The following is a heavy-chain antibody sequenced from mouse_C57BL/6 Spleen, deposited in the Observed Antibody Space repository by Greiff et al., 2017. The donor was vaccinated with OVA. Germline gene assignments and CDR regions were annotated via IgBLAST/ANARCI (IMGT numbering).Heavy chain of an antibody. CDR2: IRLKSDNYAT. V-gene: IGHV6-3*01. CDR3: TEANGIYFDY. J-gene: IGHJ2*01. CDR1: GFTFSNYW. D-gene: IGHD2-1*01. Sequence: VQLKESGGGLVQPGGSMKLSCVASGFTFSNYWMNWVRQSPEKGLEWVAQIRLKSDNYATHYAESVKGRFTISRDDSKSSVYLQMNNLRAEDTGIYYCTEANGIYFDYWGQGTTLTGSS.